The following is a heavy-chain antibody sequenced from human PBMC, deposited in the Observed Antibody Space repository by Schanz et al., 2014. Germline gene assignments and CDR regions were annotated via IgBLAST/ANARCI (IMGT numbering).Heavy chain of an antibody. CDR2: ITYNGGTI. CDR1: GVTFSSYA. CDR3: AKGRFGELSAFDI. Sequence: EVQLVESGGGFVQPGGSLRLSCVASGVTFSSYAMSWVRQASGKGLEWISYITYNGGTIYYADSVKGRFTISRDNSKNTLYLQMNSLRAEDTAVYYCAKGRFGELSAFDIWGQGTMVTGSS. D-gene: IGHD3-10*01. J-gene: IGHJ3*02. V-gene: IGHV3-23*04.